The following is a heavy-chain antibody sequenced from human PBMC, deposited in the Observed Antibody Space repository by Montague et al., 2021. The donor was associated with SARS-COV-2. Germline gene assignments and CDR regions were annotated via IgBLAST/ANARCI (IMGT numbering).Heavy chain of an antibody. CDR3: VRVPYRLLFVPRYYGMDV. CDR2: ISHSGGT. D-gene: IGHD2-2*01. V-gene: IGHV4-34*01. Sequence: SETLSLTCAAYGGSLSGYYWSWIRQPPGEGLEWIAEISHSGGTSYNPSLKSRVTISVDTSKNQFSLKLSSATAADTAVYYCVRVPYRLLFVPRYYGMDVWGQGTTVTVSS. CDR1: GGSLSGYY. J-gene: IGHJ6*02.